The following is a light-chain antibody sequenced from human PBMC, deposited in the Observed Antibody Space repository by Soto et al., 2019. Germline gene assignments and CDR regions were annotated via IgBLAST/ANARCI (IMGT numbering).Light chain of an antibody. CDR3: QQYGSSPLT. CDR1: QTVTSSY. V-gene: IGKV3-20*01. CDR2: GGS. J-gene: IGKJ4*01. Sequence: EIVLTQSPGTLSLSPGERATLSCRASQTVTSSYLAWYQQKPGQAPGLLVFGGSSRATGISDRFRGVGSGTSFTLTISRLEPEDSAVYYCQQYGSSPLTFGGGTKVEI.